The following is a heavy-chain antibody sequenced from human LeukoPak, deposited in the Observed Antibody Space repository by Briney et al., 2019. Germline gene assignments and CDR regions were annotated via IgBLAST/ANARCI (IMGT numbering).Heavy chain of an antibody. CDR2: IHSTGST. Sequence: TSETLSLTCTVSGGSINSHFWSWLRQPPGKGLEWIGYIHSTGSTNYNPSLKSRVTISVDTSRNQFSLKLSSVTAADTAVYYCARDGYSGSSLFDYWGQGALVTVSS. V-gene: IGHV4-59*11. CDR3: ARDGYSGSSLFDY. J-gene: IGHJ4*02. D-gene: IGHD1-26*01. CDR1: GGSINSHF.